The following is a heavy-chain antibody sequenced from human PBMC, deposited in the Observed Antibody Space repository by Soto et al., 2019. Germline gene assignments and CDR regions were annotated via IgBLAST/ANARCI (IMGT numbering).Heavy chain of an antibody. V-gene: IGHV1-18*01. J-gene: IGHJ5*01. Sequence: GASVKVSCKVSGYPLASYGISWVRQAPGEGLEWMGWISGYNGNTEYAQKVQARVTMTTDTSTTTAYMELRSLRSDDTAVYYCARGPRYCSTTSCFSEVYWFDSWGQGTLVTVSS. CDR1: GYPLASYG. CDR3: ARGPRYCSTTSCFSEVYWFDS. CDR2: ISGYNGNT. D-gene: IGHD2-2*01.